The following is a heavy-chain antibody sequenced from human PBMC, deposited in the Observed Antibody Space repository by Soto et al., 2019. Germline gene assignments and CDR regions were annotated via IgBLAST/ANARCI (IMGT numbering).Heavy chain of an antibody. D-gene: IGHD3-22*01. J-gene: IGHJ3*02. CDR3: ARDVVKYYYDSSGYFGAFDI. V-gene: IGHV3-21*01. CDR1: GFTFISYS. Sequence: GGGLRVSCAASGFTFISYSINWVRQAAGKGLEWVSSISSSSSYIYYADSVKGRFTISRDNAKNSLYLQMNSLRAEDTAVYYCARDVVKYYYDSSGYFGAFDIWGQGTIVTVSS. CDR2: ISSSSSYI.